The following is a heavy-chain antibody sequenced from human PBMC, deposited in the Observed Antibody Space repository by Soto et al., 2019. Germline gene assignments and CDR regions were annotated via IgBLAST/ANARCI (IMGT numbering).Heavy chain of an antibody. CDR2: ISNDGSDK. CDR1: GFTFSSYA. J-gene: IGHJ4*02. V-gene: IGHV3-30*18. Sequence: GGSLRLSCAASGFTFSSYAMHWVRQAPGKGLEWVAVISNDGSDKYYADSVKGRFTISRDNSKNTLNLQMNSLRADDTVVYFCAKALGELSPESYDYWGQGTLVTVSS. CDR3: AKALGELSPESYDY. D-gene: IGHD3-16*02.